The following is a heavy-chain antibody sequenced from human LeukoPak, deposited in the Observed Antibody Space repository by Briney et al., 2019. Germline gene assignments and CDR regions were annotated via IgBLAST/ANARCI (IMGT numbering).Heavy chain of an antibody. Sequence: GGSLRLSCAVSGFRFSSYAMHWVRQAPGKGLGWVAVISYDGSNKYYADSVKGRFTISRDNSKNTLYLQMNSLRAEDTAVYYCARAYDSSGYYFVGAFDIWGQGTMVTVSS. CDR3: ARAYDSSGYYFVGAFDI. CDR2: ISYDGSNK. J-gene: IGHJ3*02. D-gene: IGHD3-22*01. CDR1: GFRFSSYA. V-gene: IGHV3-30*04.